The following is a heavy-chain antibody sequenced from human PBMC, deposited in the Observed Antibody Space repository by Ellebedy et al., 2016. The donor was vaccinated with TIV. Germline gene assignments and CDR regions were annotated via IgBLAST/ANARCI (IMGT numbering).Heavy chain of an antibody. CDR2: IDNDGRNT. CDR3: ARGGYNHGFDI. Sequence: GESLKISXAASGFTFRSFWIHWVRQAPGKGLVWVSRIDNDGRNTIYADSVKGRLTISRDNAKNTVYLQLNSLRAEDTAVYYCARGGYNHGFDIWGQGTMVTVSS. V-gene: IGHV3-74*01. J-gene: IGHJ3*02. CDR1: GFTFRSFW. D-gene: IGHD5-18*01.